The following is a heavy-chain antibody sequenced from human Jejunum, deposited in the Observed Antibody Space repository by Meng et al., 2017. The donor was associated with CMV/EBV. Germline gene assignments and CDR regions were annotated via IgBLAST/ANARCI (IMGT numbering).Heavy chain of an antibody. Sequence: ISCSTYYWGWIRQTPVKNLEWIGSIYYSGYTYYNPSLKSRVTISVDTSKNQFSLKVTSVTAADTAVYYCARGWRRVRFDFEYFQHWGQGTLVTVSS. J-gene: IGHJ1*01. CDR1: ISCSTYY. V-gene: IGHV4-39*07. CDR2: IYYSGYT. D-gene: IGHD3-3*01. CDR3: ARGWRRVRFDFEYFQH.